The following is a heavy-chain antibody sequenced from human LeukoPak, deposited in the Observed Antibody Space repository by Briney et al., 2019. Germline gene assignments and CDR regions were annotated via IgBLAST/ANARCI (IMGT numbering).Heavy chain of an antibody. J-gene: IGHJ6*02. CDR3: ASQHPMVRGVPYPPYYYGVDV. Sequence: MTSETLSLTCTVSGGSISSSRFYWGWIRQPPGKGLEWIGSIYYSGSTYYNPSLKSRVTISVDTSKNQFSLKLSSVTAADTAVYYCASQHPMVRGVPYPPYYYGVDVWGQGTTVTVSS. CDR2: IYYSGST. D-gene: IGHD3-10*01. V-gene: IGHV4-39*01. CDR1: GGSISSSRFY.